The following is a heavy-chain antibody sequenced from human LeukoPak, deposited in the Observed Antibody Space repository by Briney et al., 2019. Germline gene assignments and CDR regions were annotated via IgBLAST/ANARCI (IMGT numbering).Heavy chain of an antibody. J-gene: IGHJ4*02. Sequence: PGGSLRLSCAASGFAFSNYAMNWVRQAPGKRLECVSGICGSGGSTYYADSVKGRFTISRDNSKNTVYLQMNSLRGEDTAVYYCAKDAAYYDFWSCYSQSYFDDWGQGTLVTVSS. D-gene: IGHD3-3*01. V-gene: IGHV3-23*01. CDR1: GFAFSNYA. CDR2: ICGSGGST. CDR3: AKDAAYYDFWSCYSQSYFDD.